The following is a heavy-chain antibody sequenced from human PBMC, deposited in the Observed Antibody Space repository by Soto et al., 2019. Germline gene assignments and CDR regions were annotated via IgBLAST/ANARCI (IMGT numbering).Heavy chain of an antibody. CDR2: VYYSGIT. D-gene: IGHD3-9*01. J-gene: IGHJ4*02. CDR3: GRLEGLATIRYYFDY. V-gene: IGHV4-59*08. CDR1: TESLRSYY. Sequence: SETLSLTCAVSTESLRSYYCTWIRQNPGKGLEWIGGVYYSGITNYNPSLESRVTISVDKSKSQFSLKLMSLSAADTAVYYCGRLEGLATIRYYFDYWGQGALVTVSS.